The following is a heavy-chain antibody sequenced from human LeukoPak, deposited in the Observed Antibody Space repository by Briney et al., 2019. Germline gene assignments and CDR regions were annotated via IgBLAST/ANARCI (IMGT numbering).Heavy chain of an antibody. J-gene: IGHJ4*02. CDR2: MNPKSGMS. CDR1: GYTFSTLD. V-gene: IGHV1-8*03. D-gene: IGHD3-22*01. CDR3: ARVDGSPDD. Sequence: ASVKVSCKASGYTFSTLDINWVRQATGQGLEWMGWMNPKSGMSGFAQRFQGRVTITRDTSISTVYMELSSLRSEDTAVYYCARVDGSPDDWGQGTLVTVSS.